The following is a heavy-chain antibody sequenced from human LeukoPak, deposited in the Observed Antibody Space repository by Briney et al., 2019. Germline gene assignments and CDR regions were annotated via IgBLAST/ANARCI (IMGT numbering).Heavy chain of an antibody. CDR2: IYYSGST. CDR3: ASAMTTVTTHFDY. Sequence: SETLSLTCTVSGDSINSYHWSWLRQPPGKKLEWIGYIYYSGSTDYNPSLKSRVTMSLDTSKKQLSLKLSSVTAADTAVYYCASAMTTVTTHFDYWGQGTLVTVSS. CDR1: GDSINSYH. J-gene: IGHJ4*02. V-gene: IGHV4-59*01. D-gene: IGHD4-17*01.